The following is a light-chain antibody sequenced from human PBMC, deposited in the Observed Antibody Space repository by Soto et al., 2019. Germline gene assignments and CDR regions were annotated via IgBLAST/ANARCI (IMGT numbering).Light chain of an antibody. CDR1: SSDVGGYNF. CDR2: GVS. J-gene: IGLJ1*01. Sequence: QSVRTQPASVSGSPGQAVTISCTGTSSDVGGYNFVSWYQQVPGEVPKLIIYGVSHRPSGVSDRFSGSKSGNTASLTVSGLQTEDEADYYCSSYTSTRSYVFGTGTKVTAL. CDR3: SSYTSTRSYV. V-gene: IGLV2-14*01.